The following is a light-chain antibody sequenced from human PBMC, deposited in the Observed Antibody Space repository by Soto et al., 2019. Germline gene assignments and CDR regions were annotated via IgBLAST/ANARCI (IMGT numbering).Light chain of an antibody. CDR2: AAS. J-gene: IGKJ1*01. CDR1: QSVISNY. V-gene: IGKV3-20*01. Sequence: EVVLTQYPGTVSLSPGERVTLSCRASQSVISNYLAWFQQRPGQAPRLLIYAASSRSTGIPDRFSGLGSGTHFTLSISRLEPEDFAVYYCQQYGSSLTWTFGQGTKVEIK. CDR3: QQYGSSLTWT.